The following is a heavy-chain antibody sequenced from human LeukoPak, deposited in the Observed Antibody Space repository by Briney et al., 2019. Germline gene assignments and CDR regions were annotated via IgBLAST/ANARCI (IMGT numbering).Heavy chain of an antibody. V-gene: IGHV3-23*01. CDR1: GFTFSSYA. J-gene: IGHJ6*03. CDR3: AKDLGSYYYYMDV. Sequence: TGGSLRLSCAASGFTFSSYAMSWVRQAPGKGPEWVSAISGSGGSTYYADSVKGRFTISRDNSKNTLYLQMNSLRAEDTAVYYCAKDLGSYYYYMDVWGKGTTVTVSS. CDR2: ISGSGGST. D-gene: IGHD3-10*01.